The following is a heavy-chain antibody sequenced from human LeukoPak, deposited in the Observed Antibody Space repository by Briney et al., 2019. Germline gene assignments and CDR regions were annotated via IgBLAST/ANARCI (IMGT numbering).Heavy chain of an antibody. D-gene: IGHD1-1*01. CDR3: AKGSGTTGTTHRPPDY. V-gene: IGHV3-23*01. CDR1: GFTFSSYA. CDR2: ISGSGGST. Sequence: QSGGSLRLSCAASGFTFSSYAMSWVRQAPGKGLEWDSAISGSGGSTYYADSVKGRFTISRDNSKNTLYLQMNSLRAEDTAVYYCAKGSGTTGTTHRPPDYWGQGTLVTVSS. J-gene: IGHJ4*02.